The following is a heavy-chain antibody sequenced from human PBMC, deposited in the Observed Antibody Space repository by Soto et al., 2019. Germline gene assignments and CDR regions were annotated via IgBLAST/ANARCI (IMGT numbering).Heavy chain of an antibody. CDR3: ARGIVVVLAARYYDHHYGIAV. D-gene: IGHD2-2*01. CDR1: GDSISSAGHY. V-gene: IGHV4-34*01. J-gene: IGHJ6*02. CDR2: INHSGST. Sequence: SETVSLACSVSGDSISSAGHYWTWFRLPPGKGLEWIGEINHSGSTNYNPSLKSRVTISVDTSKNQFSLKLSSVTAADTAVYYCARGIVVVLAARYYDHHYGIAVSGQRTTDPVSS.